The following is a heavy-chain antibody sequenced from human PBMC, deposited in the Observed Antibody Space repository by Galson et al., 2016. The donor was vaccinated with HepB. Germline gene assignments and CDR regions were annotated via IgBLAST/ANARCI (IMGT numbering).Heavy chain of an antibody. V-gene: IGHV3-33*01. CDR2: IWSDGSNK. CDR3: ARDRDVDMTTLVPGY. D-gene: IGHD4-11*01. J-gene: IGHJ4*02. CDR1: GFPFSNYG. Sequence: SLRLSCAASGFPFSNYGMHWIRQAPGKGLEWVAIIWSDGSNKYYGDSVKGRFTISRDNSKDTLFLQMNSLRAEDTAVYYCARDRDVDMTTLVPGYWGQGTLVTVSS.